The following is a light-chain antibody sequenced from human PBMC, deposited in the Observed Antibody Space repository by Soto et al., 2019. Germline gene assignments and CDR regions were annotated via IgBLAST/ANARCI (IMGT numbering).Light chain of an antibody. J-gene: IGLJ2*01. Sequence: QSVLTQPPSASGTPGQRFTISCSGSTSNIGRNSVYWYQQLPGTAPKLVMYGDVQRPSGVPDRFSGSKSGTSASLAIAGLQADDEADYYCQSYDPTLRTALFGGGTQLTVL. CDR1: TSNIGRNS. CDR2: GDV. CDR3: QSYDPTLRTAL. V-gene: IGLV1-44*01.